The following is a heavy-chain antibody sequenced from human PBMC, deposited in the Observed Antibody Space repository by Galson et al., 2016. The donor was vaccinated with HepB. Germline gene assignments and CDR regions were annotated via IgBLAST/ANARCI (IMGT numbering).Heavy chain of an antibody. D-gene: IGHD3-10*01. V-gene: IGHV1-18*01. J-gene: IGHJ6*02. CDR1: GYTFTTYG. Sequence: QSGAEVKHPGASVKVSCKATGYTFTTYGISWVRQVPGHGLEWMGWISTKKGTTNYSQKFQDRVTMTTNTSTTTAYMEMRGLRSEDTAIYYCARDPLLWLGANNYYFGMDVWGHGTSVTVSS. CDR3: ARDPLLWLGANNYYFGMDV. CDR2: ISTKKGTT.